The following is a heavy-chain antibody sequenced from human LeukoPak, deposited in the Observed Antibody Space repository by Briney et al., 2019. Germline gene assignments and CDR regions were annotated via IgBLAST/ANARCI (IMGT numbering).Heavy chain of an antibody. CDR2: ISGSGGST. Sequence: PGGSLRLSCAASGFTFSSYAMSWVRQAPGKGLGWVSAISGSGGSTYYADSVKGRFTISRDNSKNTLYLQMNSLRAEDTAVYYCAKPGSITMIVVVITDFDYWGQGTLVTVSS. CDR3: AKPGSITMIVVVITDFDY. CDR1: GFTFSSYA. J-gene: IGHJ4*02. D-gene: IGHD3-22*01. V-gene: IGHV3-23*01.